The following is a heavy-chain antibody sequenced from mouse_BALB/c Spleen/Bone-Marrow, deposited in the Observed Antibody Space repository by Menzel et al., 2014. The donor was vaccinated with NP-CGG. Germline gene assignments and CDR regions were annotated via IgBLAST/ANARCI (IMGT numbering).Heavy chain of an antibody. Sequence: VQLQQYGAELVKPGASVKLSCTASGFNIKDTYMHWVKQRPEQGLEWIGRIDPANGNTKYDPKFQGKATIAADTSSNAAYRQLSSLTSEDTAVYYCAAYFCGSSYGFAYWGQGTLVTVSA. CDR2: IDPANGNT. J-gene: IGHJ3*01. CDR3: AAYFCGSSYGFAY. D-gene: IGHD1-1*01. V-gene: IGHV14-3*02. CDR1: GFNIKDTY.